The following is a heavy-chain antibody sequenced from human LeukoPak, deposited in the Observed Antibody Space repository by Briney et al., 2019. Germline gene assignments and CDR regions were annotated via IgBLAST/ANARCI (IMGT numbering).Heavy chain of an antibody. CDR1: GFTFSSYS. Sequence: GGSLRLSCAASGFTFSSYSMNWVRRAPGKGLEWVSSISSSSSYIYYADSVKGRFTISRDNAKNSLYLQMNSLRAEDTAVYYCARALPGAPFDYWGQGTLVTVSS. J-gene: IGHJ4*02. D-gene: IGHD1-26*01. CDR2: ISSSSSYI. CDR3: ARALPGAPFDY. V-gene: IGHV3-21*01.